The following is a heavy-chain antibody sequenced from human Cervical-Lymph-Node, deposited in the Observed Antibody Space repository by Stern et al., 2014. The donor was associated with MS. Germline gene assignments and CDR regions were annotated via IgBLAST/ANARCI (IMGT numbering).Heavy chain of an antibody. J-gene: IGHJ4*02. V-gene: IGHV3-23*04. Sequence: EVQLVESGGGLIQPGGSLRLSCAASGFTFSSYAMSWVRQAPGKGLEWVSAISGSGGSTYYAGCVKGRFTISRDNSKNTLYLQMNSLTAEDTAVYYCVRSGSGWYQFDFWGQGTLVTVSS. CDR2: ISGSGGST. CDR3: VRSGSGWYQFDF. D-gene: IGHD6-19*01. CDR1: GFTFSSYA.